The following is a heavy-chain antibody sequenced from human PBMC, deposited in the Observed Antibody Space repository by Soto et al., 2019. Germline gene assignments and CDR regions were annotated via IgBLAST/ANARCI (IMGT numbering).Heavy chain of an antibody. J-gene: IGHJ5*02. CDR1: GGSINDYY. Sequence: SETLSLTCTVSGGSINDYYWSWIRQSPGKGLEWIGDIYYSGSTNYTPSLKSRVTISVDTSKNQFSLKLSSVTAADTAVYYCARHTLGIASGFDPWGQGTLVTVSS. CDR3: ARHTLGIASGFDP. V-gene: IGHV4-59*08. CDR2: IYYSGST. D-gene: IGHD7-27*01.